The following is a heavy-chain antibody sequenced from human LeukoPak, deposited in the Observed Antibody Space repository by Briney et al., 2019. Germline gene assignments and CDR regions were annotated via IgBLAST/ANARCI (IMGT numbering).Heavy chain of an antibody. D-gene: IGHD3-10*01. V-gene: IGHV3-23*01. J-gene: IGHJ6*02. CDR3: AKGGVNYGSGSYYNYDYYYGMDV. CDR1: GFTFSSYA. CDR2: ISGSGGST. Sequence: GGSLTLSCAASGFTFSSYAMSWVRQAPGKGLEWVSAISGSGGSTYYADSVKGRFTISRDNSKNTLYLQMNSLRAEDTAVYYCAKGGVNYGSGSYYNYDYYYGMDVWGQGTTVTVSS.